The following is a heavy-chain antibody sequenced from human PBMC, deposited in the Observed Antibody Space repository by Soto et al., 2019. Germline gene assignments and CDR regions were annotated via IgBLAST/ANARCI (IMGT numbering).Heavy chain of an antibody. D-gene: IGHD3-3*01. Sequence: ASVKVSCKVSGYTLTELSMHWVRQAPGKGLEWMGGFDPEDGETIYAQKSQGRVTMTEDTSTDTAYMELSSLRSEDTAVYYCATGSPDFWSGYYYYYYMDVWGKGTTVTVSS. CDR3: ATGSPDFWSGYYYYYYMDV. CDR1: GYTLTELS. J-gene: IGHJ6*03. V-gene: IGHV1-24*01. CDR2: FDPEDGET.